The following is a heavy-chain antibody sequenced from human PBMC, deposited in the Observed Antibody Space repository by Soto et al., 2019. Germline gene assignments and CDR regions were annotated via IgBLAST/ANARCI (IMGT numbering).Heavy chain of an antibody. V-gene: IGHV3-21*01. CDR1: GFTFSSYS. D-gene: IGHD6-13*01. CDR2: ISSSSSYI. Sequence: GGSLRLSCAASGFTFSSYSMDWVRQAPGKGLEWVSSISSSSSYIYYADSAKGRFTISRDNAKNSLYLHMNSLRAEDTAVYYCLCSRVTFDHWGQGTLVTVSS. J-gene: IGHJ4*02. CDR3: LCSRVTFDH.